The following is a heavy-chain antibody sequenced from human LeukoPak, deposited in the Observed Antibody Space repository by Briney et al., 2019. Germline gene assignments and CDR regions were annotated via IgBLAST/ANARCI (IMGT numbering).Heavy chain of an antibody. Sequence: PGGSLRLSCAASGFTFSNYYMNWVRQAPGKGLEWVSSISSGSSYIYYADSLKGRFTISRDNAKNSLYLQMNSLRAEDTAVYYCARHGTGYHFIAVAGQFDYWGQGTLVTVSS. J-gene: IGHJ4*02. CDR1: GFTFSNYY. CDR2: ISSGSSYI. CDR3: ARHGTGYHFIAVAGQFDY. D-gene: IGHD6-19*01. V-gene: IGHV3-21*01.